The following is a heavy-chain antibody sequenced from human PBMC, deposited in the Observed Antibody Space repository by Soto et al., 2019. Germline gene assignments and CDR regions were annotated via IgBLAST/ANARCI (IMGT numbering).Heavy chain of an antibody. CDR3: ARYLYNWTLNDSFDT. Sequence: ASVKVSCKASGYTFTSYGISWVRQAPGQGLEWMGWISAYNGNTNYAQKLQGRVTMTTDTSTSTAYMELRSLRSDDTAVYYCARYLYNWTLNDSFDTLGQGTMVTVSS. J-gene: IGHJ3*02. CDR1: GYTFTSYG. CDR2: ISAYNGNT. D-gene: IGHD1-20*01. V-gene: IGHV1-18*01.